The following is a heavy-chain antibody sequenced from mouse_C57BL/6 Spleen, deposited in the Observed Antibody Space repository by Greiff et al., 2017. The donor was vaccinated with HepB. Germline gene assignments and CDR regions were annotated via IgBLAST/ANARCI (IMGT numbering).Heavy chain of an antibody. D-gene: IGHD4-1*01. Sequence: EVKLVESEGGLVQPGSSMKLSCTASGFTFSDYYMAWVRQVPEKGLEWVANINYDGSSTYYLDSLKSRFIISRDNAKNILYLQMSSLKSEDTATYYCARDHGGTLDYWGQGTTLTVSS. CDR3: ARDHGGTLDY. J-gene: IGHJ2*01. V-gene: IGHV5-16*01. CDR2: INYDGSST. CDR1: GFTFSDYY.